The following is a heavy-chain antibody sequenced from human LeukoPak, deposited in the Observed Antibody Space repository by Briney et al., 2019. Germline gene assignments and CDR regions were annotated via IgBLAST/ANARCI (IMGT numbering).Heavy chain of an antibody. CDR2: IKQDGSEK. V-gene: IGHV3-7*03. Sequence: GGSLRLSCAASGLTFSSYWVSWVRQAPGKGLEWVANIKQDGSEKYYVDSVKGRFTISRDNAKNSLYLQMNSLRAEDTAVYYCARVRWAGGYSYGLFDYWGQGTLVTVSS. CDR1: GLTFSSYW. CDR3: ARVRWAGGYSYGLFDY. D-gene: IGHD5-18*01. J-gene: IGHJ4*02.